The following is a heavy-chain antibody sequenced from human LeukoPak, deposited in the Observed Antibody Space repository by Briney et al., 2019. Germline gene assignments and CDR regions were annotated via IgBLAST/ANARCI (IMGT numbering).Heavy chain of an antibody. J-gene: IGHJ4*02. CDR3: ARLRGYSYGSFDY. CDR2: IYYSGST. V-gene: IGHV4-31*03. CDR1: GGSISSGGYY. Sequence: SETLSLTCTVSGGSISSGGYYWSWIRQHPGKGLEWIGYIYYSGSTYYNPSLKSRVSISVDTSKNQFSLKLSSVTAADTAVYYCARLRGYSYGSFDYWGQGTLVTVSS. D-gene: IGHD5-18*01.